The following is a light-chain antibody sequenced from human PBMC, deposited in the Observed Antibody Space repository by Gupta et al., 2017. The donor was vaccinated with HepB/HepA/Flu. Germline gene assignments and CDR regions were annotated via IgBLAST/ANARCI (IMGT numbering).Light chain of an antibody. CDR2: DAS. CDR3: QQRINWPLT. CDR1: QSVSRY. V-gene: IGKV3-11*01. J-gene: IGKJ4*01. Sequence: VLTQSPVTLSLSPGERATLSCRASQSVSRYLAWYQQKPGQPPSLLVFDASNRATGVPARFSGSGSGTDFTLTISSLEPEDFAVYYCQQRINWPLTFGGGTRVEIK.